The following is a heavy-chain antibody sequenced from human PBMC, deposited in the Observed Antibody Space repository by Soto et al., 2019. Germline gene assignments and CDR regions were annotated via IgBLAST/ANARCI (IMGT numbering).Heavy chain of an antibody. D-gene: IGHD3-16*01. J-gene: IGHJ4*02. V-gene: IGHV3-23*01. CDR1: GITFRRHT. CDR3: VSWVSAHFDY. CDR2: IDPSGANK. Sequence: PGGSLRLSCAASGITFRRHTMSWVRQAPGTGLEWVSTIDPSGANKNYADSVKGRFTISRDNSRNTLDLQMNSLRVGDTALYYCVSWVSAHFDYWGQGTPVTVPQ.